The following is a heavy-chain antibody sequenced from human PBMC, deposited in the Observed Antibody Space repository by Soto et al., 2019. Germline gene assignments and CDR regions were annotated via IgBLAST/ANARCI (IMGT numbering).Heavy chain of an antibody. J-gene: IGHJ4*02. Sequence: ASVKVSCKASGYTFTSYAMHWVRQAPGQRLEWMGWINAGNGNTKYSQKLQGRVTITTDTSTSTAYMELRSLRSDDTAVYYCARVVSSGYSDYWGQGTLVTVSS. V-gene: IGHV1-3*01. CDR3: ARVVSSGYSDY. CDR1: GYTFTSYA. CDR2: INAGNGNT. D-gene: IGHD3-22*01.